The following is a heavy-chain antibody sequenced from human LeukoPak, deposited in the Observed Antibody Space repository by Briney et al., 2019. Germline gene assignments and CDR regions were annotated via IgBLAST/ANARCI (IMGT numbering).Heavy chain of an antibody. J-gene: IGHJ3*02. CDR2: IYHSGST. D-gene: IGHD3-9*01. CDR3: ARTTYDILTGYYTDAFDI. V-gene: IGHV4-30-2*01. Sequence: PSETLSLTCAVSGGSISSGGYSWSWIRQPPGKGLEWIGYIYHSGSTYYNPSLKSRVTISVDRSKNQFSLKLSSVTAADTAVYYCARTTYDILTGYYTDAFDIWGQGTMVTVSS. CDR1: GGSISSGGYS.